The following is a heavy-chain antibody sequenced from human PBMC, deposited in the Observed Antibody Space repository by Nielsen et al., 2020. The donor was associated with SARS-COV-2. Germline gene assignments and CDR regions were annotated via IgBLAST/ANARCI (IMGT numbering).Heavy chain of an antibody. CDR3: AGSRGIAARLYYYYYYGMDV. CDR2: INWIGGST. Sequence: GESLKISCAASGFTFDDYGMSWVRQAPGKGLEWGSGINWIGGSTGYADSVKGRFTISRDNAKNSLYLQMNSLRAEDTAVYYCAGSRGIAARLYYYYYYGMDVWGQGTTVTVSS. D-gene: IGHD6-6*01. V-gene: IGHV3-20*04. CDR1: GFTFDDYG. J-gene: IGHJ6*02.